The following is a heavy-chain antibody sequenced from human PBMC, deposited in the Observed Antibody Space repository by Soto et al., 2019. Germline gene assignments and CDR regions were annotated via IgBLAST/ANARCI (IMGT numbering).Heavy chain of an antibody. CDR2: ISGSGGST. V-gene: IGHV3-23*01. CDR1: GFTFSSYA. J-gene: IGHJ4*02. CDR3: AKDISVRMITLGGVIVRGVY. Sequence: PGGSLRLSCAASGFTFSSYAMSWVRQAPGKGLEWVSAISGSGGSTYYADSVKGRFTISRDNSKNTLYLQMNSLRAEDTAVYYCAKDISVRMITLGGVIVRGVYWGQGTLVTVSS. D-gene: IGHD3-16*02.